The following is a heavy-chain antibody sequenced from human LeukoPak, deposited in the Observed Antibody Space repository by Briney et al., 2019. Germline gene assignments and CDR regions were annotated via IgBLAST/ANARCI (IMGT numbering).Heavy chain of an antibody. CDR3: ARARSSSPVSFDY. CDR1: GGSISTYY. J-gene: IGHJ4*02. V-gene: IGHV4-59*01. D-gene: IGHD6-13*01. CDR2: IYYSGTT. Sequence: SETLSLTCTVSGGSISTYYWNWIRQPPGKGLEWVGYIYYSGTTNYNPSLKSRVSMSVDTSKNQFSLKLSSVTAADTAVYYCARARSSSPVSFDYWGQGTLVTVSS.